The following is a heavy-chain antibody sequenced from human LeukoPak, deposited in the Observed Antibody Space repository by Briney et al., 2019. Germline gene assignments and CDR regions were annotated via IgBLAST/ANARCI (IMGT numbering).Heavy chain of an antibody. Sequence: PGGSLRLSCAASGFTFSSYAMSWVRQAPGKGLKWVSAISGSGGSTYYADSVKGRFTISRDNSKNTLYLQMNSLRAEDTAVYYCAKGPDYDFWSGYPYYFDYWGQGTLVTVSS. J-gene: IGHJ4*02. V-gene: IGHV3-23*01. D-gene: IGHD3-3*01. CDR2: ISGSGGST. CDR3: AKGPDYDFWSGYPYYFDY. CDR1: GFTFSSYA.